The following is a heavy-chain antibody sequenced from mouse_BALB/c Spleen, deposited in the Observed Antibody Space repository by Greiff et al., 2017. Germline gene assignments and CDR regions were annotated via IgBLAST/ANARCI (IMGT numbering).Heavy chain of an antibody. J-gene: IGHJ3*01. CDR2: IDPANGNT. V-gene: IGHV14-3*02. D-gene: IGHD2-3*01. CDR3: ASYYDGYYWAFAY. CDR1: GFNIKDTY. Sequence: VQLQQSGAELVKPGASVKLSCTASGFNIKDTYMHWVKQRPEQGLEWIGRIDPANGNTKYDPKFQGKATITADTSSNTAYLQLSSLTSEDTAVYYCASYYDGYYWAFAYWGQGTLVTGSA.